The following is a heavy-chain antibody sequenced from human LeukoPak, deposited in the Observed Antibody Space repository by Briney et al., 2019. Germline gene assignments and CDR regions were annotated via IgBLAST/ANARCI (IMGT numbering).Heavy chain of an antibody. CDR3: ARQHYDSSGYYYHAY. J-gene: IGHJ4*02. V-gene: IGHV4-39*01. D-gene: IGHD3-22*01. CDR2: IYYSGST. CDR1: GGSISNSGYY. Sequence: KPSETLSLTCTVSGGSISNSGYYWGCIRQPPGKGLEWIGTIYYSGSTYYNPSLKSRVTISVDTSENQFSLKLSSVTAADTAVYYCARQHYDSSGYYYHAYWGQGALVTVSS.